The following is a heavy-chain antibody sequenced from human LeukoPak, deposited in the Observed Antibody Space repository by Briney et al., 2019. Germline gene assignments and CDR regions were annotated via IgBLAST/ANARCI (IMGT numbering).Heavy chain of an antibody. CDR1: GGSISSGGYY. J-gene: IGHJ4*02. D-gene: IGHD2-15*01. Sequence: PSRTLSLTCTVSGGSISSGGYYWSWIRQHPGKGLEWIGYIYYSGSTYYNPSLKSRVTISVDTSKNQFSLKLSSVTAADTAAYYCARYGGNKGYCSGGSCPPFDYWGQGTLVTVSS. CDR2: IYYSGST. V-gene: IGHV4-31*03. CDR3: ARYGGNKGYCSGGSCPPFDY.